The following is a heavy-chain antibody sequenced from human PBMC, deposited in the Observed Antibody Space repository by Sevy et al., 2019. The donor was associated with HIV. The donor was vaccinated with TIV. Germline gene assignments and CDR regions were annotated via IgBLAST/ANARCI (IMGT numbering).Heavy chain of an antibody. J-gene: IGHJ4*02. D-gene: IGHD3-10*01. CDR3: ARVPTYGSVTYFLDY. CDR2: IRNKANSDTT. CDR1: GFTFSDHY. Sequence: GGSLRLSCAASGFTFSDHYMDWVRQAPGKGLEWVGRIRNKANSDTTEYAASVKGRFTISRDDSKNSLYLQMNSLKIEDTAVYYCARVPTYGSVTYFLDYWGQGSLVTVSS. V-gene: IGHV3-72*01.